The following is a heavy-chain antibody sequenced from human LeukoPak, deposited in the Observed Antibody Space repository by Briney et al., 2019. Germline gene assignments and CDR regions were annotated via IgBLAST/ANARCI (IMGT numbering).Heavy chain of an antibody. CDR1: GGSISSSNW. J-gene: IGHJ6*02. CDR2: IYHSGST. D-gene: IGHD6-13*01. CDR3: ASGYSSSWYYYGMDV. V-gene: IGHV4-4*02. Sequence: PSETLSLTCAVSGGSISSSNWWSWVRQPPGKGLEWIGEIYHSGSTNYNPSLKSRVTISVDKSKNQFSLKLSSVTAADTAVYYCASGYSSSWYYYGMDVWGQGTTVTVSS.